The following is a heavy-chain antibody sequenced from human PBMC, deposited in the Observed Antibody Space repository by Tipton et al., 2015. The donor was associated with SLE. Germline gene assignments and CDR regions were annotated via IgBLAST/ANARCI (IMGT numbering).Heavy chain of an antibody. CDR2: IYYSGET. D-gene: IGHD1-26*01. CDR3: ARDRSMVGAAGEAFDI. CDR1: GGSISTYY. V-gene: IGHV4-39*07. J-gene: IGHJ3*02. Sequence: LRLSCTVSGGSISTYYWGWIRQPPGKVREWIGGIYYSGETYYNASLKSRVAISVDTSKSQVSLKLSSVTAADTAVYYCARDRSMVGAAGEAFDIWGQGTLVTVSS.